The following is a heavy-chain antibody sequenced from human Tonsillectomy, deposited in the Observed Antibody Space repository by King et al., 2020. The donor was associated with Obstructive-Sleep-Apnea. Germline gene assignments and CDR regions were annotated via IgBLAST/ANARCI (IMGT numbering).Heavy chain of an antibody. V-gene: IGHV4-39*07. CDR1: CCSISSSSYY. CDR2: IYYSGRT. D-gene: IGHD5-18*01. J-gene: IGHJ4*02. CDR3: ARRYNTAMDY. Sequence: QLQESGPGLVKPSETLSLTCTVSCCSISSSSYYWGWIRQPPGKGLEWIGRIYYSGRTYYNPSLKSRVTISVDTSKNQFSLKLSSVTAADTAVYYCARRYNTAMDYWGQGTLVTVSS.